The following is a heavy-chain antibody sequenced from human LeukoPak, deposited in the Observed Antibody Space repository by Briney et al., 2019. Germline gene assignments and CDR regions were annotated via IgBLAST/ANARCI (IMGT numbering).Heavy chain of an antibody. CDR2: ISGSGSTI. CDR3: ARGRNYDILTSYNYYAMDV. Sequence: GGSLRLSCAASGFPFSSFEMNWVRQAPGKGLEWVSYISGSGSTIYYADSGKGRFTISRDNAKNSLHLQMNSLRAEDTAAYYCARGRNYDILTSYNYYAMDVWGQGTTVTVSS. J-gene: IGHJ6*02. CDR1: GFPFSSFE. D-gene: IGHD3-9*01. V-gene: IGHV3-48*03.